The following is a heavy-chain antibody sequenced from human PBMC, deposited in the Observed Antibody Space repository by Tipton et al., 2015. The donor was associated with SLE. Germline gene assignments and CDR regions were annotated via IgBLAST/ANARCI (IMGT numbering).Heavy chain of an antibody. CDR1: GGSISSGGFY. CDR2: IYYSGST. Sequence: TLSLTCAVSGGSISSGGFYWSWIRQHPGKGLGWIGYIYYSGSTYYNPSLKSRVTISVDTSKDQFSLKLSSVTAADTAVYYCARGQGVYSGSLYYFDYWGQGTLVTVSS. V-gene: IGHV4-31*11. D-gene: IGHD1-26*01. J-gene: IGHJ4*02. CDR3: ARGQGVYSGSLYYFDY.